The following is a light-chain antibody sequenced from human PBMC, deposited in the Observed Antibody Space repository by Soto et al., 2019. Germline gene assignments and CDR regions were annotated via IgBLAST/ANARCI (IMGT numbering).Light chain of an antibody. V-gene: IGKV3-20*01. Sequence: EIVLTQSPGTLSLSPGESATLSCRAGQSVRSSSLAWYQQKPGQAPRLLMHGASSRATGVPDRFSGSGSGTDFTLTISRLEPEDCAVYYCQQNGASPLYTFGQGTRLE. CDR3: QQNGASPLYT. CDR2: GAS. J-gene: IGKJ2*01. CDR1: QSVRSSS.